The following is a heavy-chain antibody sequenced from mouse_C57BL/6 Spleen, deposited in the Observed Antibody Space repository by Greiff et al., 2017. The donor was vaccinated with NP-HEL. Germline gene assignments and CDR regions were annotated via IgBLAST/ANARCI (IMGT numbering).Heavy chain of an antibody. D-gene: IGHD4-1*01. Sequence: QVQLQQPGAELVRPGSSVKLSCKASGYTFTSYWMDWVKQRPGQGLEWIGNIYPSDSETHYNQKFKDKATLTVDKSSSTAYMQLSSLTSEDSAVYYCARRWDQYFDVWGTGTTVTVSS. CDR1: GYTFTSYW. J-gene: IGHJ1*03. V-gene: IGHV1-61*01. CDR3: ARRWDQYFDV. CDR2: IYPSDSET.